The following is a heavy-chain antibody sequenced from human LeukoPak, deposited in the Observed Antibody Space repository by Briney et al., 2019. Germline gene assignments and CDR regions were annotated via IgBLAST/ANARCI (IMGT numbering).Heavy chain of an antibody. D-gene: IGHD3-9*01. J-gene: IGHJ3*02. Sequence: GGSLRLSCAASGFSFSSYGMHWVRQAPGKGLEWVAVIWYGGSNKYYADSVKGRFTISRDNYKNTLYLQMNSLRAEDTAVYYCARDSPSDILTGRRFQDDAFDIWGQGTMVTVSS. CDR2: IWYGGSNK. V-gene: IGHV3-33*01. CDR1: GFSFSSYG. CDR3: ARDSPSDILTGRRFQDDAFDI.